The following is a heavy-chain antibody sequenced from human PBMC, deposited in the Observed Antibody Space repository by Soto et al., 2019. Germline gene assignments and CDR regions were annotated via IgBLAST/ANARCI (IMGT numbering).Heavy chain of an antibody. CDR3: ARSFATYYDFWSGRYYYYYGMDV. J-gene: IGHJ6*02. D-gene: IGHD3-3*01. CDR1: GDSISSGTHY. V-gene: IGHV4-31*03. CDR2: ISSSGNS. Sequence: SETLSLTCTVSGDSISSGTHYWNWIRQHPGKGLEWIGYISSSGNSYYSPSLKSRVFMSVDTSKNLFSLKLSSVTAADTAVYYCARSFATYYDFWSGRYYYYYGMDVWGQGTTVTVSS.